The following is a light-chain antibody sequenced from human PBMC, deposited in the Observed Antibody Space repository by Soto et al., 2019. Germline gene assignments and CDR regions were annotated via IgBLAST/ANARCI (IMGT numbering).Light chain of an antibody. Sequence: DIQMAQSPSTLSGSVGDRVTITCRASQTISSWLAWYQQKPGKAPELLIYAASTLESGVPSRFSGTGSGTEFTFSITSLQPEDFGTYYCQQCYMGWTFGQGTKVDIK. J-gene: IGKJ1*01. CDR3: QQCYMGWT. V-gene: IGKV1-5*01. CDR1: QTISSW. CDR2: AAS.